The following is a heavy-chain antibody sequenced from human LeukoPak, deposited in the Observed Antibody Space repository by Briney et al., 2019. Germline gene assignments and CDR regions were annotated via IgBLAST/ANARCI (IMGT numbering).Heavy chain of an antibody. CDR1: GGSISSHY. V-gene: IGHV4-4*07. D-gene: IGHD4-17*01. J-gene: IGHJ4*02. CDR3: AISTVTTFLERHYVFDY. Sequence: SETLSLTCTVSGGSISSHYWSWIRQPAGKGLEWIGRIYTCGSTNYNPSLKSRVTMSVDTSKNQFSLKLSSVTAADTAVYYCAISTVTTFLERHYVFDYWGQGTLVTVSS. CDR2: IYTCGST.